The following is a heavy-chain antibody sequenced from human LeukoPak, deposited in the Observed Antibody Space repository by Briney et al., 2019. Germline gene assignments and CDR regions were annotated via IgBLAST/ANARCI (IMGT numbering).Heavy chain of an antibody. V-gene: IGHV6-1*01. Sequence: SQTLSLTCAISGDSDSRNNIAWNWIRQSPSRGLEWLGRTYYRSEWYYDYALSVKSRITINPDTSKNQFSLQLNSVTPEDTAVYYCASPPIVVVPAAGGGYWGQGPLVTVSS. D-gene: IGHD2-2*01. CDR3: ASPPIVVVPAAGGGY. CDR1: GDSDSRNNIA. J-gene: IGHJ4*02. CDR2: TYYRSEWYY.